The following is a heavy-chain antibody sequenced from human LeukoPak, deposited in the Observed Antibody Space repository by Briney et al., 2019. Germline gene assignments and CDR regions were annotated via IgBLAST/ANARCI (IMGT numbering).Heavy chain of an antibody. D-gene: IGHD6-13*01. Sequence: GGSLRLSCAASGFTFNNFWMSWVRQAPGKGLEWVANINQDGSAEYYVDSVKGRFTISRDNAKNSLYLQMNSLRAEDTAVYYCARAEATGRGDYWGQGTLVTVSS. CDR1: GFTFNNFW. J-gene: IGHJ4*02. V-gene: IGHV3-7*01. CDR2: INQDGSAE. CDR3: ARAEATGRGDY.